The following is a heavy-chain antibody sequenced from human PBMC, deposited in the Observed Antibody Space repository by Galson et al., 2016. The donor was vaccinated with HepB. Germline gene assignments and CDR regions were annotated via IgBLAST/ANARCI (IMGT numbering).Heavy chain of an antibody. V-gene: IGHV4-4*02. CDR3: ARDREGGTKGWLDP. CDR1: GGSISISNW. CDR2: IYQSGST. J-gene: IGHJ5*02. Sequence: SETLSLTCVVSGGSISISNWWTWVRQPPGKGLERMGEIYQSGSTNYNPSLKSRLTISVDKSKNQFSLKLSSVTAADTAVSYCARDREGGTKGWLDPWGQGTLVTVSS. D-gene: IGHD2-15*01.